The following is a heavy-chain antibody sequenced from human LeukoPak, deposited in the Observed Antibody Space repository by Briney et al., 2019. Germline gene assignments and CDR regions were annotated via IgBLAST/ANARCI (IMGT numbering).Heavy chain of an antibody. CDR2: INHSGST. J-gene: IGHJ4*02. CDR3: ARVNYYDSSGYYSGPGDY. CDR1: GRSFSGYY. D-gene: IGHD3-22*01. V-gene: IGHV4-34*01. Sequence: SETLSLTCAVYGRSFSGYYWSWIRQPPGKGLEWIGEINHSGSTNYNPSLKSRVTISVDTSKNQFSLKLSSVTAADTAVYYCARVNYYDSSGYYSGPGDYWGQGTLVTVSS.